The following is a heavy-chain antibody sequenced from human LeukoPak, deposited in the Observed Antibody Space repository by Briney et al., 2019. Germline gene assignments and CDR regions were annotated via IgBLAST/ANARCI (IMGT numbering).Heavy chain of an antibody. Sequence: GASVKVSCKVSGYTLTELSMHWVRQAPGKGVGGMGGFDPVDRETIYAQKFQGRVTMTEDTSTDTAYMELSSLRSEDTAVYYCATWGRGSGWSSVDYWGQGTLVTVSS. D-gene: IGHD6-19*01. V-gene: IGHV1-24*01. CDR2: FDPVDRET. J-gene: IGHJ4*02. CDR3: ATWGRGSGWSSVDY. CDR1: GYTLTELS.